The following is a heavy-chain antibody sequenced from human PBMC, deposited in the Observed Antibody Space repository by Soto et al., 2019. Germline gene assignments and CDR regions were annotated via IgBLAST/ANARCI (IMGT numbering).Heavy chain of an antibody. CDR3: ARDPRYCSSTSCGRCYYYYYGMDV. CDR1: GGSISSGGYY. V-gene: IGHV4-31*03. CDR2: IYYSGST. J-gene: IGHJ6*02. Sequence: SETLSLTCTVSGGSISSGGYYWSWIRQHPXKGLEWIGYIYYSGSTYYNPSLKSRVTISVDTSKNQFSLKLISVTAADTAVYYCARDPRYCSSTSCGRCYYYYYGMDVWGQGTTVTVSS. D-gene: IGHD2-2*01.